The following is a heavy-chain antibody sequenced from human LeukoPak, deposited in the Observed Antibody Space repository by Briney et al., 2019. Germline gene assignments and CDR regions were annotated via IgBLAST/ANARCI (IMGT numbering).Heavy chain of an antibody. CDR2: ISKNGGNT. V-gene: IGHV3-64*01. Sequence: PGGSLRLSCAASGFNLSSYAMHWVRQAPGKGLEYVSAISKNGGNTYYVNSVKGRFSISRDNSKNTLYLQMGSLRTEDMAVYYCARVGEGRYYQYYYMDVWGKGTTVTVSS. CDR1: GFNLSSYA. CDR3: ARVGEGRYYQYYYMDV. D-gene: IGHD1-26*01. J-gene: IGHJ6*03.